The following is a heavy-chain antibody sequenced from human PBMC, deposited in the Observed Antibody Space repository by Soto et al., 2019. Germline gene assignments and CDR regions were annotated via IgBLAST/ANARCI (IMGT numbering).Heavy chain of an antibody. Sequence: SETLSLTCTVSGGSISSYDGSWIRPPPGKGLEWIGYIYYSGSTNYNPSLKSRVTISVDTSKNQFSLKLSSVTAADTAVYYCASNTMVRGTTGTTSYYYYYMDVWGKGTTVTV. J-gene: IGHJ6*03. CDR3: ASNTMVRGTTGTTSYYYYYMDV. D-gene: IGHD1-1*01. CDR1: GGSISSYD. V-gene: IGHV4-59*01. CDR2: IYYSGST.